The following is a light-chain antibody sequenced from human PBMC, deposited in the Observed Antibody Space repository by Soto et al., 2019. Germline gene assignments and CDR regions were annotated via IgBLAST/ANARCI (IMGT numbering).Light chain of an antibody. CDR3: RQLSRYLRT. CDR1: QALSNY. Sequence: TCRASQALSNYLAWYQQKSGKAPDLLIYSASTLQSGVSSRFSGSGPERELSLACSVWQPEDSATHYCRQLSRYLRTCRGGTKVDIK. J-gene: IGKJ4*01. CDR2: SAS. V-gene: IGKV1-9*01.